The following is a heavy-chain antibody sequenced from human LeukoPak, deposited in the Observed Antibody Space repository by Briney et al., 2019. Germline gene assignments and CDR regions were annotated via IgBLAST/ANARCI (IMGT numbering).Heavy chain of an antibody. CDR1: GGSFSGYY. Sequence: NTSETLSLTCAVYGGSFSGYYWSWIRQPPGKGLEWIGEINHSGSTNYNPSLKSRVTISVDTSKNQFSLKLSSVTAADTAVYYCARGARYYDSSGYYPYYYYGMDVWGQGTTVTVSS. CDR2: INHSGST. J-gene: IGHJ6*02. V-gene: IGHV4-34*01. CDR3: ARGARYYDSSGYYPYYYYGMDV. D-gene: IGHD3-22*01.